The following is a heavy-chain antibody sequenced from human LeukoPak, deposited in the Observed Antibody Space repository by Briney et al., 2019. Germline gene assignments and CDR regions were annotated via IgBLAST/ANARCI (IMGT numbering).Heavy chain of an antibody. V-gene: IGHV5-51*01. Sequence: GESLQISFKGSGYSFTSYWIGWVRQMPGKGLEWMGIIYPGDSDTRYSPSFQGQVTISADKSISTAYLQWSSLKASDTAMYYCARHHEPAAILEGGFDYWGQGTLVTVSS. CDR3: ARHHEPAAILEGGFDY. D-gene: IGHD2-2*02. CDR2: IYPGDSDT. J-gene: IGHJ4*02. CDR1: GYSFTSYW.